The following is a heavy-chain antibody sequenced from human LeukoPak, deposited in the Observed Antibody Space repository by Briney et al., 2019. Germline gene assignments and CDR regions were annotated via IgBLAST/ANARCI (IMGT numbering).Heavy chain of an antibody. V-gene: IGHV3-23*01. D-gene: IGHD3-10*01. CDR3: AKNLDASGSYFPDE. J-gene: IGHJ4*02. CDR2: ISGSGGST. CDR1: GFTFSSYA. Sequence: PGGSMRLSWAAAGFTFSSYAMSWVRQAPGKGLEWVSAISGSGGSTYYADSVKGRFTISRDNSKNTLYLQMNSLRAEDTAVYYCAKNLDASGSYFPDEWGQGTLVTVSS.